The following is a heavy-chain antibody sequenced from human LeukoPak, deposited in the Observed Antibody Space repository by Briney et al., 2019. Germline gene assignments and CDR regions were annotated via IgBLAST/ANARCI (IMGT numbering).Heavy chain of an antibody. CDR2: ISSSGSSI. V-gene: IGHV3-11*04. D-gene: IGHD3-3*01. CDR1: GFTFSDYY. CDR3: ARGNYDFWSGYSYYFDY. J-gene: IGHJ4*02. Sequence: GGSLRLSCAASGFTFSDYYMSWIRQAPGKGLEWVSNISSSGSSIYYADSVKGRFTISGDNAKNSLYLQMNSLRAEDTAVYYCARGNYDFWSGYSYYFDYWGRGTLVTVSS.